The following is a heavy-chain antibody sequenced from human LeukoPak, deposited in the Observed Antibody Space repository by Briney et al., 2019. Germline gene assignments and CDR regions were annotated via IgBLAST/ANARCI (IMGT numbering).Heavy chain of an antibody. V-gene: IGHV3-21*01. CDR1: GFTFSSYS. CDR3: ARDMSEMATIRYYYYGMDV. CDR2: ISSSSSYI. Sequence: GGSLRLSCAASGFTFSSYSMNWVRQAPGKGLEWVSSISSSSSYIYYADSVKGRFTISRDNAKNSLYLQMNSLKAEDTAVYYCARDMSEMATIRYYYYGMDVWGQGTTVTVSS. J-gene: IGHJ6*02. D-gene: IGHD5-24*01.